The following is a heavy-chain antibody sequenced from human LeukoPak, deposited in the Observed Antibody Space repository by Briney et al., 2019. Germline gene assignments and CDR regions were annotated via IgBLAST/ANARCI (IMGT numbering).Heavy chain of an antibody. D-gene: IGHD3-3*01. Sequence: KASETLSLTCTVSGGSISSGGYYWSWIRQHPGKGLEWIAYIYYRGSAYYNPSLKSRVTISVDTSKNQYSLKLSSVTAADTAVYYCARVVTIFGVVILGGTLWFDPCGQGTLVTVSS. V-gene: IGHV4-31*03. J-gene: IGHJ5*02. CDR1: GGSISSGGYY. CDR3: ARVVTIFGVVILGGTLWFDP. CDR2: IYYRGSA.